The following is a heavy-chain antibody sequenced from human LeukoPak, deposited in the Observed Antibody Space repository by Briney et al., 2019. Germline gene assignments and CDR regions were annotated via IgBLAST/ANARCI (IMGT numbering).Heavy chain of an antibody. CDR3: VRGSSGTVVRGVAWAWFDP. CDR1: GFTFSNYW. Sequence: GGSLRLSCVASGFTFSNYWMTWVRQAPGKGLEWVANIKPDGSEKHFVDSVRGRFTISRDSAKDSLYLQMNSLRAEDTAVYYCVRGSSGTVVRGVAWAWFDPWGQGTLVTVSS. D-gene: IGHD3-10*01. J-gene: IGHJ5*02. V-gene: IGHV3-7*05. CDR2: IKPDGSEK.